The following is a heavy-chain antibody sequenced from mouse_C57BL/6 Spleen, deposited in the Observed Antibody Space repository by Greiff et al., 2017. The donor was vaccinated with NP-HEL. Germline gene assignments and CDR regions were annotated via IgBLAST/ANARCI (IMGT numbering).Heavy chain of an antibody. CDR3: ARRAVALHYYAMDY. V-gene: IGHV1-39*01. CDR2: INPNYGTT. CDR1: GYSFTDYN. D-gene: IGHD1-1*01. J-gene: IGHJ4*01. Sequence: VQLQQSGPELVKPGASVKISCKASGYSFTDYNMNWVKQSNGKSLEWIGVINPNYGTTSYNQKFKGKATLTVDHSSSTAYMQLISLTSEDSAVYYCARRAVALHYYAMDYWGKGTSVTVSS.